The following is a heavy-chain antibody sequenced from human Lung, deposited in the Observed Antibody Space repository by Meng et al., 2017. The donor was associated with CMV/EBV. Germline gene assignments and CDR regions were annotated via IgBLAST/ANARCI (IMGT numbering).Heavy chain of an antibody. CDR1: GMTFNTYS. D-gene: IGHD6-19*01. CDR3: ATESPGFSSSFDN. J-gene: IGHJ4*02. V-gene: IGHV3-21*01. Sequence: VQLVESGGGLVKPGGSLRLSCAASGMTFNTYSMNWVRQPPGKGLEWVSTISSRSTYIYYADLGKGRFTISRDNVQNFLYLQMNSLSAEDTAVYYCATESPGFSSSFDNWGQGTLVTVSS. CDR2: ISSRSTYI.